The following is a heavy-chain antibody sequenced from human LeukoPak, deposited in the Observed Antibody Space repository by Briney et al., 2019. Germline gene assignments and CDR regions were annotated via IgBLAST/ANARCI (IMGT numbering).Heavy chain of an antibody. D-gene: IGHD4-23*01. Sequence: GGSLRLSCAASGFTFDDYAMHWVRQAPGKGLEWVSGIIWNSGSIGYADSVKGRFTISRDNAKNSLYLQMNNLRAEDTALYYCAKDIDYGGTRTPHYFDYWGQGTLVTVSS. CDR2: IIWNSGSI. J-gene: IGHJ4*02. CDR1: GFTFDDYA. V-gene: IGHV3-9*01. CDR3: AKDIDYGGTRTPHYFDY.